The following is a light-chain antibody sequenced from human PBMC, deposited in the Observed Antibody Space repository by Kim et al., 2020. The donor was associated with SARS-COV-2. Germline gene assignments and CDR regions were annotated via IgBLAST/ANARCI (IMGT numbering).Light chain of an antibody. CDR1: QGISNS. Sequence: DIQMTQSPSSLSASVGDRVTITCRASQGISNSLAWYQQKPGKGPKVLIYDESTLQSGVPSRFSGSGSGTDFTLTISSLQPEDVETYYCKKYNSAPWTLGQGTNVDIK. V-gene: IGKV1-27*01. CDR2: DES. CDR3: KKYNSAPWT. J-gene: IGKJ1*01.